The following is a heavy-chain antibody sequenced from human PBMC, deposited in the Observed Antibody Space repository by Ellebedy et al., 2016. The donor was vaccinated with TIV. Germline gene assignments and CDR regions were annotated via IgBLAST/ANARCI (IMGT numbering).Heavy chain of an antibody. Sequence: GGSLRLSXAASGFDTYGMNWVRQAPGKGLEWVSVIHGDGSTYYADSVKGRFTISRDKSKNTLYLQMNSLTAEDTAVYYCVRGFAVTTLSYYFYGMDVWGQGTTVTVSS. CDR1: GFDTYG. D-gene: IGHD4-17*01. CDR3: VRGFAVTTLSYYFYGMDV. V-gene: IGHV3-53*01. J-gene: IGHJ6*02. CDR2: IHGDGST.